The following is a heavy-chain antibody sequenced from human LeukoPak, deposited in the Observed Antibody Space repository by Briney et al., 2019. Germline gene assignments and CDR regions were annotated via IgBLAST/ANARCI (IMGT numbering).Heavy chain of an antibody. D-gene: IGHD3-22*01. J-gene: IGHJ4*02. V-gene: IGHV4-39*01. CDR1: GGSISTSSYY. Sequence: SETLSLTCTVSGGSISTSSYYWGWVRQPPGKGLEWIGNIFYSGSTYYSPSLKSRVTISLDTSRNQFSLKLSSVTAADTAVYYCATGYYDSSGYYYDSPFDYWGQGTLVTVSS. CDR3: ATGYYDSSGYYYDSPFDY. CDR2: IFYSGST.